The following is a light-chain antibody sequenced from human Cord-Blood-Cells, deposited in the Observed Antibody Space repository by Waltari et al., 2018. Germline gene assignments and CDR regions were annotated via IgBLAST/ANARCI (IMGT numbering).Light chain of an antibody. V-gene: IGLV2-14*01. CDR1: SRDTGGYNV. Sequence: QSALTQAASAPGTPGWSNTLCCTGTSRDTGGYNVCSSYQQHPGTAPKLMIYDVSNRPSGVSKRFSGSKSGNTASLSISGLQAEDEADYYCSSYTSSSTLVVFGGGTKLTVL. CDR2: DVS. CDR3: SSYTSSSTLVV. J-gene: IGLJ2*01.